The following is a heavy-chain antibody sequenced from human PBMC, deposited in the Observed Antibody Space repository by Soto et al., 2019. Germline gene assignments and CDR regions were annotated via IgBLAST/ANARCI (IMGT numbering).Heavy chain of an antibody. CDR3: ARGTYGDIDY. V-gene: IGHV1-46*01. CDR2: INPRGGST. Sequence: QVHLVQSGAEVKKPGASVKVSCKASGYTFTTYHIHWVRQAPGQGLEWMGIINPRGGSTSYAQKFQGRVTMTRDTSTSTVYMELSSLSSEDTAVYYCARGTYGDIDYWGQGTLVTVSS. D-gene: IGHD4-17*01. J-gene: IGHJ4*02. CDR1: GYTFTTYH.